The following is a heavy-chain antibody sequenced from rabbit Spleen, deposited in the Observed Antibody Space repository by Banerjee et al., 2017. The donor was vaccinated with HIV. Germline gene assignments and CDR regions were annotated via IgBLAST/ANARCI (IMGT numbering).Heavy chain of an antibody. V-gene: IGHV1S45*01. CDR1: GVSLNDKDV. CDR3: ARGSATMTMVITGFYFNL. Sequence: QEQLEESGGGLVKPEGSLTLTCKASGVSLNDKDVMCWVRQAPGKGLEWIACIYGGVIGSTYYATWAKGRFTISKTSSTTVTLQMTSLTAADTATYFCARGSATMTMVITGFYFNLWGPGTLVTVS. CDR2: IYGGVIGST. D-gene: IGHD2-1*01. J-gene: IGHJ4*01.